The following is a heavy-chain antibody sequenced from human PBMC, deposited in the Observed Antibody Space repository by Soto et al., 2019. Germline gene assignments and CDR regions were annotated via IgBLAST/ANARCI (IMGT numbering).Heavy chain of an antibody. V-gene: IGHV4-59*01. CDR2: IYYSGST. CDR3: ARVPMYYDILTGYSDYYYYGMDV. Sequence: QVQLQESGPGLVKPSETLSLTCTVSGGSISSYYWSWIRQPPGKGLEWIGYIYYSGSTNYNPSLKXXVTISVDTSKNQFSLKLSSVTAADTAVYYCARVPMYYDILTGYSDYYYYGMDVW. CDR1: GGSISSYY. D-gene: IGHD3-9*01. J-gene: IGHJ6*01.